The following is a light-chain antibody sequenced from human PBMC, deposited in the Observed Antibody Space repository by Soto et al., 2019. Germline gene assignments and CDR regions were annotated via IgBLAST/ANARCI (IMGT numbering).Light chain of an antibody. CDR1: KNIGSN. CDR3: QQYDNWPKK. Sequence: EIVVTQSPATLSVSPGDRATLSCRASKNIGSNLAWYQQPPGQAPRLLIYAASSRATGIPARFSGSGSGTEFTIKISRMQSEDVEVYYCQQYDNWPKKFGLGPKVDIK. J-gene: IGKJ1*01. V-gene: IGKV3-15*01. CDR2: AAS.